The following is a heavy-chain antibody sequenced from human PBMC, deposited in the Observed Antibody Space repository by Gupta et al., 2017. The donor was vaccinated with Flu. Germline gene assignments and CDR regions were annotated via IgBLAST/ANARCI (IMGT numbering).Heavy chain of an antibody. Sequence: QVQLQQWGAGLLKPSETLSLTCAVYGGSFSGYYWSWIRQRPVKGLEWIGEINHSGNTNYNPSLKSRVTISVDTSKNQFSLKLSSVTAADTAVYYCARGTTVVTRPYYYYGMDVWGQGTTVTVSS. V-gene: IGHV4-34*01. CDR2: INHSGNT. J-gene: IGHJ6*02. D-gene: IGHD2-15*01. CDR3: ARGTTVVTRPYYYYGMDV. CDR1: GGSFSGYY.